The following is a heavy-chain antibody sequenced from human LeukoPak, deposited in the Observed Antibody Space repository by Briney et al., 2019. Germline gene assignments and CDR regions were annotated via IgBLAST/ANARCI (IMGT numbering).Heavy chain of an antibody. CDR1: GGSISSYY. D-gene: IGHD5-24*01. CDR2: IYYSGST. J-gene: IGHJ6*02. V-gene: IGHV4-59*01. CDR3: ARLRDGYYYYGMDV. Sequence: PSETLSLTCTVSGGSISSYYWSWIRQPPGKGLESIGYIYYSGSTNYNPSLKSRVAISVDTSKNQLSLKLSSVTAADTAVYYCARLRDGYYYYGMDVWGRGTTVTVSS.